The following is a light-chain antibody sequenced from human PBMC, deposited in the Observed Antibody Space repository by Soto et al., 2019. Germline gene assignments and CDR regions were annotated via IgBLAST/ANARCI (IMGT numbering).Light chain of an antibody. V-gene: IGLV2-11*01. CDR3: CSFAASDTYV. CDR2: DVS. J-gene: IGLJ1*01. CDR1: SSDIGGYSY. Sequence: QSVLTQPRSVSGSPGQSVTISCTGTSSDIGGYSYVSWYQQHPGKAPKLMIYDVSKRPSGVPNRFSGSKSGNTASLTISGLQAEDEADYYCCSFAASDTYVIGTGTKLTVL.